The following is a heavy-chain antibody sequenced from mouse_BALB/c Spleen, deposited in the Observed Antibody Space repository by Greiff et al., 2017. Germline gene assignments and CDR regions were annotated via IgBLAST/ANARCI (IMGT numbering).Heavy chain of an antibody. Sequence: QVQLKESGPGLVAPSQSLSITCTVSGFSLTGYGVNWVRQPPGKGLEWLGMIWGDGSTDNNSALKSRMSIRKDNSKSQVFLKMNSLQTDYPARYFCARDPGPAMDYWGQGTSVTVSS. D-gene: IGHD4-1*01. CDR3: ARDPGPAMDY. J-gene: IGHJ4*01. CDR2: IWGDGST. V-gene: IGHV2-6-7*01. CDR1: GFSLTGYG.